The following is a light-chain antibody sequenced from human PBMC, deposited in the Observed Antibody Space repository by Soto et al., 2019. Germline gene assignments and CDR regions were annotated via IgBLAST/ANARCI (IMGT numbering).Light chain of an antibody. Sequence: QSVLTQPASVSGSPGQSITISCTGTSSDVGGYNYVSWYQQHPGKAPKLMIYDVSNRPSGVSNRCSGSKSGNTASLTISGFQAEDEDDYYCSSYTSSSRVFGGGTKLTVL. J-gene: IGLJ2*01. CDR3: SSYTSSSRV. CDR1: SSDVGGYNY. CDR2: DVS. V-gene: IGLV2-14*01.